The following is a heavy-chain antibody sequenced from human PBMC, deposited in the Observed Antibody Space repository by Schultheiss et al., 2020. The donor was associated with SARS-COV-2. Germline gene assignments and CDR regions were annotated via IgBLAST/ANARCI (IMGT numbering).Heavy chain of an antibody. V-gene: IGHV3-9*01. CDR3: AKDWMENWFDP. CDR1: GFTVSSNY. CDR2: ISWNSGSI. Sequence: GGSLRLSCAASGFTVSSNYMSWVRQAPGKGLEWVSGISWNSGSIGYADSVKGRFTISRDNAKNSLYLQMNSLRAEDTAVYYCAKDWMENWFDPWGQGTLVTVSS. J-gene: IGHJ5*02. D-gene: IGHD1-1*01.